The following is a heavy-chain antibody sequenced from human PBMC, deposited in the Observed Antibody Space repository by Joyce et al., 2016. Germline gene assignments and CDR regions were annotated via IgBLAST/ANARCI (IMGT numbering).Heavy chain of an antibody. CDR3: AKILTATYSSGWFLDY. Sequence: QVQLVESGGGVVQPGRSLRLYCAASGLTLSNYGVHWVRQAPGKGLEWVAVISYDGIYKYYADSVKGRFTISRDNSKNTVFLEMNSLRTEDTAVYYCAKILTATYSSGWFLDYWGQGTLVTVSS. D-gene: IGHD6-25*01. J-gene: IGHJ4*02. CDR1: GLTLSNYG. V-gene: IGHV3-30*18. CDR2: ISYDGIYK.